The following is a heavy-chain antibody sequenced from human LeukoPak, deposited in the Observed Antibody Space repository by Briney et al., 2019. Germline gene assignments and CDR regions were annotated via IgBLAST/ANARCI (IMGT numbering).Heavy chain of an antibody. V-gene: IGHV3-33*01. Sequence: PGTSLRLSCAASGFNFRMHAMHWVRQAPGKGLEWVAMIWREGNVKYYVDSVKGRFTISRDDFTSELYLQMDRLRVEDTAVYYCVTDPPDSGWAFWSWGQGTLLTVPS. CDR2: IWREGNVK. J-gene: IGHJ5*02. CDR1: GFNFRMHA. D-gene: IGHD6-19*01. CDR3: VTDPPDSGWAFWS.